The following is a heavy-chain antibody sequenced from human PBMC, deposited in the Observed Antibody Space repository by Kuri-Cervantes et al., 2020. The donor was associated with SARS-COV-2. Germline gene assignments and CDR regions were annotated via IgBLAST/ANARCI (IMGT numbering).Heavy chain of an antibody. CDR3: AKDFTGEWEVGAFDI. Sequence: GGSLRLSCAASGFTFDDYAMHWVRQAPGKGLEWVSGISWNSGSIGYADSVKGRFTISRDNAKNSLYLQMNSLRAEDMALYYCAKDFTGEWEVGAFDIWGQGTMVTVSS. J-gene: IGHJ3*02. CDR1: GFTFDDYA. D-gene: IGHD7-27*01. V-gene: IGHV3-9*03. CDR2: ISWNSGSI.